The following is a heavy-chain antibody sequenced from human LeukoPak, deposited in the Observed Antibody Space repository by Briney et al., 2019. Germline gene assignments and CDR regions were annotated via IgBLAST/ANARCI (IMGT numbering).Heavy chain of an antibody. CDR2: IYSGGNT. CDR1: GFSVSGDY. D-gene: IGHD3-10*01. V-gene: IGHV3-53*01. J-gene: IGHJ4*02. CDR3: ARTPGGSGNFFDY. Sequence: GGSLRLSCSASGFSVSGDYMSWVRQAPGKGLEWVSIIYSGGNTYYADSVKGRFTISRDTSKNTLYLQMNSLRADDTAVYYCARTPGGSGNFFDYWGQGTLVTVSS.